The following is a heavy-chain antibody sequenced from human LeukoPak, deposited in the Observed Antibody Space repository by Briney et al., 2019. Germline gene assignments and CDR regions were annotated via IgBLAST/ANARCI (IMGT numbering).Heavy chain of an antibody. CDR1: GYTFTNHW. J-gene: IGHJ4*02. Sequence: PGESLKISCKGSGYTFTNHWIGWVRQMPGKGLEWMGIIYPGDSDTRYSPSFQGQVTISADKSISTAYLQWSSLKASDTAMYYCARLGSSRYYPAWYWGQGTLVTVSS. V-gene: IGHV5-51*01. D-gene: IGHD3-22*01. CDR2: IYPGDSDT. CDR3: ARLGSSRYYPAWY.